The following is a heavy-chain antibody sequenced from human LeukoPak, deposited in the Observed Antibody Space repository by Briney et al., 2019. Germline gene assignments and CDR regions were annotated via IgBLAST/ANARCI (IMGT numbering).Heavy chain of an antibody. D-gene: IGHD4-17*01. Sequence: PGGSLRLSXAASGFTFDDFAMHCVRQAPGKGLEWVSGISWNSSSIGYADSVKGRFNISRDNAKNSLYLQMNSLRAEDMALYYCAKDISPYGDYGLGYWGQGTLVTVSS. CDR3: AKDISPYGDYGLGY. CDR1: GFTFDDFA. V-gene: IGHV3-9*03. CDR2: ISWNSSSI. J-gene: IGHJ4*02.